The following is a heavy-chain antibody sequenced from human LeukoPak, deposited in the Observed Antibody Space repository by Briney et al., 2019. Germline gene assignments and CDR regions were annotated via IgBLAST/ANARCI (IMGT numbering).Heavy chain of an antibody. D-gene: IGHD2-21*02. J-gene: IGHJ5*02. V-gene: IGHV4-4*07. CDR2: IYTSGST. CDR3: ARDLAYCGGDCPFNWFDP. Sequence: SETLSLTCTVSGGSISSYYWSWVRQPAGKGLEWIGRIYTSGSTNYNPSLKRRVTISVDRSKNQFSLKLSSVTAADTAVYYCARDLAYCGGDCPFNWFDPWGQGTLVTVSS. CDR1: GGSISSYY.